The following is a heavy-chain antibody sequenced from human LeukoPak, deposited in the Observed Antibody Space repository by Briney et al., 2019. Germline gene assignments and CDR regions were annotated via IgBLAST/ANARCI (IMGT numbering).Heavy chain of an antibody. J-gene: IGHJ4*02. D-gene: IGHD3-22*01. CDR1: GGSISSSTYY. V-gene: IGHV4-39*01. CDR2: IYYSGST. Sequence: SGTLSLTCTVSGGSISSSTYYWGWIRQPPGSGLEWIGSIYYSGSTYYNPSLKSRVSISVDTSKNQCSLKLSSVTDADTAVYYCARRVASGYQYFYFDYWGQGTLVTVSS. CDR3: ARRVASGYQYFYFDY.